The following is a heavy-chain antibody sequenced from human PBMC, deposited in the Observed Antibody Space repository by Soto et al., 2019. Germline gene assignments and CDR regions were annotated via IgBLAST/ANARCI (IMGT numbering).Heavy chain of an antibody. D-gene: IGHD3-22*01. Sequence: GGSLRLSCTASGFTFSSYAMSWVRQAPGKGLEWVSAISGSGGSTYYADSVKGRFTISRDNSKNTLYLQMNSLRAEDTAVYYCAKAEPGYYYDSSGYYYPFDYWGQGTLVTVSS. V-gene: IGHV3-23*01. CDR3: AKAEPGYYYDSSGYYYPFDY. CDR1: GFTFSSYA. CDR2: ISGSGGST. J-gene: IGHJ4*02.